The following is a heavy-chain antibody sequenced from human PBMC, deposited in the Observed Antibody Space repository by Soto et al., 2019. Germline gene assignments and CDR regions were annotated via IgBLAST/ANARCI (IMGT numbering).Heavy chain of an antibody. Sequence: KTSETLSLTCAVYGGSFSGYYWSWIRQPPGKGLEWIGEINHSGSTNYNPSLKSRVTISVDTSKNQFSLKLSSVTAADTAVYYCARGPSRYCSSTSCYKADPWGQGTLVTVSS. J-gene: IGHJ5*02. V-gene: IGHV4-34*01. CDR1: GGSFSGYY. CDR3: ARGPSRYCSSTSCYKADP. CDR2: INHSGST. D-gene: IGHD2-2*02.